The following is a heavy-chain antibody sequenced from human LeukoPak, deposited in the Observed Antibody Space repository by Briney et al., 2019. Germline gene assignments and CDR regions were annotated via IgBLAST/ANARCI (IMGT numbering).Heavy chain of an antibody. Sequence: GGSLRLSCAASGFTFRSYWMSWVRQAPGKGLEWVANIKQDGSEKYYVDSVKGRFTISRDNAKNSLYLQMNSLRAEDTAVYYCAREGLEENYDILTGYYYYYYGMDVWGQGTTVTVSS. CDR3: AREGLEENYDILTGYYYYYYGMDV. D-gene: IGHD3-9*01. CDR2: IKQDGSEK. V-gene: IGHV3-7*01. J-gene: IGHJ6*02. CDR1: GFTFRSYW.